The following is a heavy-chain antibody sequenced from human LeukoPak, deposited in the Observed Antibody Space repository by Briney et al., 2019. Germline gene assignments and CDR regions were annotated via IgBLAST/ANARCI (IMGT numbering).Heavy chain of an antibody. CDR1: GGSFSGYY. D-gene: IGHD3-10*01. Sequence: PSETLSLTCAVYGGSFSGYYWSWIRQSPGKGLEWIGEINDSGSANYNPSFKSRVTISVDTSENQFSLKLSSVTAADTAMYYCAREIELQWFGESDYWGQGTLVTVSS. CDR3: AREIELQWFGESDY. J-gene: IGHJ4*02. V-gene: IGHV4-34*01. CDR2: INDSGSA.